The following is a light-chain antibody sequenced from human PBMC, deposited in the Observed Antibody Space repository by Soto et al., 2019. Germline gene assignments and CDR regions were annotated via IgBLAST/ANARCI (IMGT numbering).Light chain of an antibody. CDR1: QSVNTY. CDR2: GAF. Sequence: EIVLTQSPATLSLSPGEGATLSCRASQSVNTYLAWYQQKPGQAPRLLIYGAFNRATGIPARFSGSGSGTDFTLTISGLEPEDFAVYYCQQCGSFGGGTKVEIK. CDR3: QQCGS. V-gene: IGKV3-11*01. J-gene: IGKJ4*01.